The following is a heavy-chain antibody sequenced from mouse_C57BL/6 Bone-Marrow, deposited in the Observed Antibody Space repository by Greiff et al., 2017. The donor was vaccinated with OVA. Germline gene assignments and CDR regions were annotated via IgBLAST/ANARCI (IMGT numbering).Heavy chain of an antibody. Sequence: QVQLQQSGPELVKPGASVKISCKASGYAFSSSWMNWVKQRPGKGLEWIGRIYPGDGDTNYNGKFKGKATLTADTSSSTAYMQLSSLTSEDSAVYFCARYSGSSSDYWGQGTTLTVSS. D-gene: IGHD1-1*01. CDR1: GYAFSSSW. J-gene: IGHJ2*01. V-gene: IGHV1-82*01. CDR3: ARYSGSSSDY. CDR2: IYPGDGDT.